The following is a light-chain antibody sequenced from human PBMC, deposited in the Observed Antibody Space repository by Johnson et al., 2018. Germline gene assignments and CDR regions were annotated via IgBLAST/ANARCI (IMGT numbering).Light chain of an antibody. CDR1: SSNIGNNY. CDR3: GTWDSSLSAGNV. CDR2: ENN. Sequence: QSVLTQPPSVSAAPGQKVTISCSGSSSNIGNNYVSWYQQLPGTAPKLLIYENNKRPSGIPDRFSGSKSVTSATLGSTELQTGDEADYYCGTWDSSLSAGNVFGTGTKVTVL. J-gene: IGLJ1*01. V-gene: IGLV1-51*02.